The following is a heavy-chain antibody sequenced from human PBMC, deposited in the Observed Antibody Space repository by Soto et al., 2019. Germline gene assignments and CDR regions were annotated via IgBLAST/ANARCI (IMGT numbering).Heavy chain of an antibody. D-gene: IGHD2-2*01. CDR1: GFTFSNAW. Sequence: GGSLRLSCAASGFTFSNAWMNWGRQAPGKGLEWVGRIKSKTDGGTTDYAAPVKGRFTISRDDSKNTLYLQMNSLKTEDTAVYYFTTSSFKYHLLHYWRQGTLVTVSP. V-gene: IGHV3-15*07. J-gene: IGHJ4*02. CDR2: IKSKTDGGTT. CDR3: TTSSFKYHLLHY.